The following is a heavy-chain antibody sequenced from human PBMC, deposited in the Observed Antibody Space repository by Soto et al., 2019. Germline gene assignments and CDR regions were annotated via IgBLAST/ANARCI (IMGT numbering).Heavy chain of an antibody. CDR1: GFTFSNAW. CDR3: TTVYCSGGSCYSGGYYYYYGMDV. J-gene: IGHJ6*02. CDR2: IKSKTDGGTT. Sequence: GGSLRLSCAASGFTFSNAWMNWVRQAPVKGLEWVGRIKSKTDGGTTDYAAPVKGRFTISRDDSKNTLYLQMNSLKTEDTAVYYCTTVYCSGGSCYSGGYYYYYGMDVWGQGTTVTVSS. V-gene: IGHV3-15*07. D-gene: IGHD2-15*01.